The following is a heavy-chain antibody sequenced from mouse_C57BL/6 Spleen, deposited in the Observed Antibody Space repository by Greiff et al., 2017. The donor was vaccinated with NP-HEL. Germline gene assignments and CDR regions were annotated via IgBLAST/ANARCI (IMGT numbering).Heavy chain of an antibody. CDR1: GFTFSDYG. Sequence: EVKLVESGGGLVKPGGSLKLSCAASGFTFSDYGMHWVRQAPEKGLEWVAYISSGSSTIYSADTVKGRFTISRDNAKNTLFLQMTSRRSEDTAMYYCARHEGYFDVWGTGTTVTVSS. J-gene: IGHJ1*03. CDR2: ISSGSSTI. CDR3: ARHEGYFDV. V-gene: IGHV5-17*01.